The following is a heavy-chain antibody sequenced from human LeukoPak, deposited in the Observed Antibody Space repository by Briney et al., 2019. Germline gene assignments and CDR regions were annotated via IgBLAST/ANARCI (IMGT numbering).Heavy chain of an antibody. V-gene: IGHV3-23*01. CDR1: GFTFSSYA. D-gene: IGHD6-19*01. CDR2: ISGSGGST. CDR3: ARETQYSSGWYPPDY. Sequence: SGGSLRLFCAASGFTFSSYAMSWVRQAPGKGLEGVSAISGSGGSTYYADSVKGRFTISRDNSKNTLYLQMNSLRAEDTAVYYCARETQYSSGWYPPDYWGQGTLVTVSS. J-gene: IGHJ4*02.